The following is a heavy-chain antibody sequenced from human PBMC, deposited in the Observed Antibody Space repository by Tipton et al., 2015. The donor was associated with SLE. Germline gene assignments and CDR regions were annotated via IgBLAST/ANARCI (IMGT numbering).Heavy chain of an antibody. J-gene: IGHJ4*02. CDR1: GGSISSGNW. D-gene: IGHD3-9*01. CDR2: ISTSGSS. Sequence: TLSLTCAVSGGSISSGNWWNWVRQSPGKGLEWIGQISTSGSSNYDPSLNSRVTISVDTSRNLFSLNLSSVTAADTAVYYCARGKRHYDVLTGYYSKPHYFDFWGQGTVVAVSP. V-gene: IGHV4-4*02. CDR3: ARGKRHYDVLTGYYSKPHYFDF.